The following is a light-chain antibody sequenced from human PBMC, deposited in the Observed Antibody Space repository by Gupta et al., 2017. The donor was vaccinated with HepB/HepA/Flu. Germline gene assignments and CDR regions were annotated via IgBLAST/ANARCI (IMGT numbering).Light chain of an antibody. Sequence: EIVLTQSPRTLSLSPGETATLACRARQSVSRSYLGWYQQKPGQAPRLLIYGASTRDTGIPDRYSGSGSGTDFTLTISRREPEDFAVYYCQQYGSSPPYTFGQGTKLEIK. J-gene: IGKJ2*01. CDR1: QSVSRSY. V-gene: IGKV3-20*01. CDR2: GAS. CDR3: QQYGSSPPYT.